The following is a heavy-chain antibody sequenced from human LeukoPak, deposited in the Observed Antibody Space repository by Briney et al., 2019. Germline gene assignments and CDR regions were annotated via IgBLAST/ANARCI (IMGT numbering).Heavy chain of an antibody. Sequence: PETLSLTCTVSGGSISSYYWSWIRQPPGKGLEWIGYVYYSGSTNYNPSLKSRVTISVDTSKNQFSLKLSSVTAADTAVYYCARETYYYGMDVWGQGTTVTVSS. CDR1: GGSISSYY. J-gene: IGHJ6*02. CDR3: ARETYYYGMDV. V-gene: IGHV4-59*01. CDR2: VYYSGST.